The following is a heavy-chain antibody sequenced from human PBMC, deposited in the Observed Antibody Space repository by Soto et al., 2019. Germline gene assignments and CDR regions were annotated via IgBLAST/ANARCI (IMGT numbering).Heavy chain of an antibody. Sequence: GASVKVSCKASGYSFTNYGISWVRQAPGQGLEWMGWISGHNGNTNYAQKLQGRVTMTTDTSTSTAYMELRSLRSDDTAVYYCASDYYGSGSPRSPLFYWGQGTLVTVSS. CDR3: ASDYYGSGSPRSPLFY. CDR2: ISGHNGNT. CDR1: GYSFTNYG. V-gene: IGHV1-18*01. J-gene: IGHJ4*02. D-gene: IGHD3-10*01.